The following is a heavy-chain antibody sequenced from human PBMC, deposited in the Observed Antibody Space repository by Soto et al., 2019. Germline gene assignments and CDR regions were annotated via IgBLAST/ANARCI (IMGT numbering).Heavy chain of an antibody. V-gene: IGHV3-48*02. CDR3: ARDSHPMTTVTGFDP. D-gene: IGHD4-4*01. Sequence: QPGGSLRLSCAASGFTFSSYSMNWVRQAPGKGLEWVSYISSSSSTIYYADSVKGRFTISRDNAKNSLYLQMNSLRDEDTALYYCARDSHPMTTVTGFDPWGQGTLVTVSS. CDR2: ISSSSSTI. J-gene: IGHJ5*02. CDR1: GFTFSSYS.